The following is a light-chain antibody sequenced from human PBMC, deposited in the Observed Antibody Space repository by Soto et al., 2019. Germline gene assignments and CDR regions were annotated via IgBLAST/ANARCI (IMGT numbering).Light chain of an antibody. V-gene: IGLV2-14*01. J-gene: IGLJ1*01. CDR3: SSYTNINTRACV. CDR2: EVT. CDR1: SGDIGSYNL. Sequence: QLVLTQPASVSGSPGQSITISCTGTSGDIGSYNLVSWYQQHPGKAPKLIIYEVTDRPSGVSNRFSGSKSGNTASLTISGLQAEDEAEYYCSSYTNINTRACVFGTGTKVTVL.